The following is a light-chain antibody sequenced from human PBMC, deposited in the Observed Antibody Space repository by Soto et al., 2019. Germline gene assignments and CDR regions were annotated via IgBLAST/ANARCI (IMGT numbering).Light chain of an antibody. CDR3: QHRTSRYT. Sequence: EIVLTQSPATLSLSPGERATLSCTASQSVNSYLAWYQHRPGQAPRLLIYDTFNRATGVPARFSGSGSGTDFTLTISSLEPEDFAVYYCQHRTSRYTFGQGTKVDTK. J-gene: IGKJ2*01. V-gene: IGKV3-11*01. CDR2: DTF. CDR1: QSVNSY.